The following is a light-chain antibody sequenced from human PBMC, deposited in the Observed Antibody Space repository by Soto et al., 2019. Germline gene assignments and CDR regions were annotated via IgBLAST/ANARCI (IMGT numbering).Light chain of an antibody. CDR3: QEYEWFAWT. CDR1: RSVSSIY. Sequence: EIVLTQSPGTLSLSPGEGATLSCRASRSVSSIYIAWYQQRPGQAPRLLIYGASSRAIGIPDRFSAGGSGTDFALTISRVEPEDFAVYYCQEYEWFAWTFGQGTLVEIK. CDR2: GAS. J-gene: IGKJ1*01. V-gene: IGKV3-20*01.